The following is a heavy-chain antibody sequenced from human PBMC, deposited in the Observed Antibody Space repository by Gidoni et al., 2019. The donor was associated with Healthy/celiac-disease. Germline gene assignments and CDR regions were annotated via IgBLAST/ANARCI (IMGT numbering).Heavy chain of an antibody. CDR3: ARCRRSMGASHH. V-gene: IGHV4-39*01. CDR2: IYYSGST. J-gene: IGHJ5*02. Sequence: QLQLQESGPGLVKPSETLSLTCTVTGSSISSSSYYWGWIRQPPGKGLEWIGSIYYSGSTYYNPSLKSRVTISVDTSKNQFSLKLSSVTAADTAVYYCARCRRSMGASHHWGQGTLVTVSS. D-gene: IGHD1-26*01. CDR1: GSSISSSSYY.